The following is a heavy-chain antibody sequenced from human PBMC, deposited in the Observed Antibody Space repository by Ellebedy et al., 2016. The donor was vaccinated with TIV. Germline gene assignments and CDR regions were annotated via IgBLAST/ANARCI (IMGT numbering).Heavy chain of an antibody. CDR1: GFTFSSYA. CDR2: ISGSGGST. V-gene: IGHV3-23*01. CDR3: AKDGMYSGSYSGY. J-gene: IGHJ4*02. Sequence: GESLKISXAASGFTFSSYAMSWVRQAPGKGLEWVSAISGSGGSTYYADSVKGRFTISRDNSKNTLYLQMNSLRAEDTAVYYCAKDGMYSGSYSGYWGQGTLVTVSS. D-gene: IGHD1-26*01.